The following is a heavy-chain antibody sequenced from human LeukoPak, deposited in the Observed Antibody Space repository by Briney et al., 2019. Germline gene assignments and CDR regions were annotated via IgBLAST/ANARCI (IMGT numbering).Heavy chain of an antibody. CDR2: IYYSGST. Sequence: SETLSLTCTVSGGSISSYYWSWIRQPPGKGLEWIGYIYYSGSTSYNPSLKSRVTISVDTSKNQFSLKLSSVTAADTAVYYCASMRTAMAENDYWGQGTLVTVSS. CDR1: GGSISSYY. CDR3: ASMRTAMAENDY. D-gene: IGHD5-18*01. V-gene: IGHV4-59*01. J-gene: IGHJ4*01.